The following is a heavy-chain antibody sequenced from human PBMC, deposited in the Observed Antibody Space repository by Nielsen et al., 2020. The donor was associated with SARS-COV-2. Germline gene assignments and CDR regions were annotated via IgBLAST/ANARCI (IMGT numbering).Heavy chain of an antibody. D-gene: IGHD3-22*01. Sequence: ASVKVSCKASGYTFTSYGISWVRQVPGQGLEWMGWISAYNGNTNYAQKLQGRVTMTTDTSTSTAYMELRSLRSDDTAVYYCARVDDSSGYYLRNWFDPWGQGTLVTVSS. CDR3: ARVDDSSGYYLRNWFDP. CDR1: GYTFTSYG. J-gene: IGHJ5*02. V-gene: IGHV1-18*01. CDR2: ISAYNGNT.